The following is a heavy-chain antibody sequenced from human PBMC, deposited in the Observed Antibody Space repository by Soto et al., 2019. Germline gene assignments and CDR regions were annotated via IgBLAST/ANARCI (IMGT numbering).Heavy chain of an antibody. CDR2: ISGSGDST. CDR3: AKNSRRYYYESGTIWDY. D-gene: IGHD3-22*01. V-gene: IGHV3-23*01. J-gene: IGHJ4*02. Sequence: EVQLLESGGGLLQPGGSLRLSCAAAGFTFSNYAMSWVRQAPGKGLEWVSAISGSGDSTYYADSVKGRFTITRDNFKNTPYLQINSLSAEDTAVYYCAKNSRRYYYESGTIWDYWGQGNLGTVTS. CDR1: GFTFSNYA.